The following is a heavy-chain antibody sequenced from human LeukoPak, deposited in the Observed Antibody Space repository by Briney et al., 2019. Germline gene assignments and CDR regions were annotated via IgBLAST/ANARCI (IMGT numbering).Heavy chain of an antibody. CDR1: GGSLNIFN. CDR2: IYTSGTT. D-gene: IGHD6-13*01. V-gene: IGHV4-4*07. J-gene: IGHJ6*02. Sequence: SESPSLSCTVSGGSLNIFNWSWIRLPAGKGLEWIGHIYTSGTTNYSPSLKSRVTISVDTSKNQFSLKLSSVTAADTAVYYCARDNGIAAAGFYYYHDMDVWGQGTTVTVSS. CDR3: ARDNGIAAAGFYYYHDMDV.